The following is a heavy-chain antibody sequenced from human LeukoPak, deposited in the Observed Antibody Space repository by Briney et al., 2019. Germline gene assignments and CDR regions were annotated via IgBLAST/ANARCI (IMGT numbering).Heavy chain of an antibody. J-gene: IGHJ4*02. Sequence: PGRSLRLSCAASGFTFSSYEMNWVRQAPGKGLEWVSYISSSGSTIYYADSVKGRFTISRDNAKNSLYLQMNSLRAEDTAVYYCASHRASGYSYGYDYWGQGTLVTVSS. CDR3: ASHRASGYSYGYDY. D-gene: IGHD5-18*01. CDR2: ISSSGSTI. CDR1: GFTFSSYE. V-gene: IGHV3-48*03.